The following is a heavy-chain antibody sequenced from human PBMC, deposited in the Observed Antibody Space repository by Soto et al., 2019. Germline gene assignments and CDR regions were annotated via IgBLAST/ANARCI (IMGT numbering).Heavy chain of an antibody. CDR2: ISAYNGKT. D-gene: IGHD3-3*01. J-gene: IGHJ6*03. V-gene: IGHV1-18*01. CDR1: GYTFTSYG. Sequence: ASVKVSCKASGYTFTSYGISWVRQAPGQGLEWMGWISAYNGKTNYAQKLQGRVTITADESTSTAYMELSSLRSEDTAVYYCARAPIYDFWSGYPYYYMDVWGKGTTVTVSS. CDR3: ARAPIYDFWSGYPYYYMDV.